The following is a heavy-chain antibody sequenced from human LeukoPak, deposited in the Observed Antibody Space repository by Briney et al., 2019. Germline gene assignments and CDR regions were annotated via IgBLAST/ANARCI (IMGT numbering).Heavy chain of an antibody. V-gene: IGHV4-39*02. CDR3: ARAYYFDSSGYYYNFDY. CDR1: GDSISSSNYY. D-gene: IGHD3-22*01. J-gene: IGHJ4*02. CDR2: IYYSGST. Sequence: SETLSLTCTVSGDSISSSNYYWGWIRQPPGKGLEWIGSIYYSGSTYYNPSRKSRVTIFVDTSKNHFSLKLSSVTAADTAVYYCARAYYFDSSGYYYNFDYWGQGTLVTVSS.